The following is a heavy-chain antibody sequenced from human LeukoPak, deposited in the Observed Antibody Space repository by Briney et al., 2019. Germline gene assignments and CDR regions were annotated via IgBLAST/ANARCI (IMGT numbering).Heavy chain of an antibody. J-gene: IGHJ6*02. V-gene: IGHV3-11*01. D-gene: IGHD1-26*01. CDR1: GFTFSDYY. Sequence: GGSLRLSCAASGFTFSDYYMSWIRQAPGKGLEWVSYISSSGSTIYYADSVKGRFTISRDNAKNSLYLQMNSLRAEDTAVYYCASTGELNYYYYGMDVWGQGTTVTVSS. CDR3: ASTGELNYYYYGMDV. CDR2: ISSSGSTI.